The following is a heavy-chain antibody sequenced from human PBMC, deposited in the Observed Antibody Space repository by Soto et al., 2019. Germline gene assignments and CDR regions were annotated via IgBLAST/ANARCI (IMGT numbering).Heavy chain of an antibody. J-gene: IGHJ4*02. Sequence: GGSLRLSCAASGFTFSNAWMSWVRQAPGKGLEWVGRIKSKTDGGTTDYAAPVKGRFTISRDDSKNTLYLQMNSLKTEDTAVYYCTTDQSPDDYGDYVPFWQGDAEWGQGTLVTVSS. CDR2: IKSKTDGGTT. CDR1: GFTFSNAW. V-gene: IGHV3-15*01. CDR3: TTDQSPDDYGDYVPFWQGDAE. D-gene: IGHD4-17*01.